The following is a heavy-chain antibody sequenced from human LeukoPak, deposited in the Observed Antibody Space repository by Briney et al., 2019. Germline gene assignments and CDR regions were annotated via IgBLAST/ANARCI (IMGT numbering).Heavy chain of an antibody. CDR2: INHRGST. CDR3: ARTPGSSWSPYYYYGMDV. V-gene: IGHV4-34*01. Sequence: SETLSLTCAVYGGSFSGYYWSWIRQPPGKGLEWIGEINHRGSTDYNPSLKSRVTISVDTSKNQFSLKLSSVTAADTAVYYCARTPGSSWSPYYYYGMDVWGQGTTVTVSS. D-gene: IGHD6-13*01. CDR1: GGSFSGYY. J-gene: IGHJ6*02.